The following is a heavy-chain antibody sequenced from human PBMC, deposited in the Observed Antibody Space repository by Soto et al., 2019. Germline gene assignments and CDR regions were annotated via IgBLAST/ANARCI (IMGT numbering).Heavy chain of an antibody. J-gene: IGHJ6*02. CDR1: GYTFTGYY. CDR3: ASDLRAAPPLPGGRYCSGGSCFYYYYGMDV. D-gene: IGHD2-15*01. Sequence: ASVKVSCKASGYTFTGYYMHWVRQAPGQGLEWMGWINPNSGGTNYAQKFQGWVTMTRDTSISTAYMELSRLRSDDTAVYYCASDLRAAPPLPGGRYCSGGSCFYYYYGMDVWGQGTTVTVSS. V-gene: IGHV1-2*04. CDR2: INPNSGGT.